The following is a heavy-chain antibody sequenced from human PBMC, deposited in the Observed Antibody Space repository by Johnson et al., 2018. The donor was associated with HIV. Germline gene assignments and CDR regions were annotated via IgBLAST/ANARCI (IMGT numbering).Heavy chain of an antibody. Sequence: LVESGGGVVQPGGSLRLSCAASGFTFSSYGMHWVRQAPGKGLEWVAFIRYDGSNKYYADSVKGRFTISRDNSKNTLYLQMNSRRAEDTAVYYCAKRGARYCRGGSCFDAFDIWGQGTMVTVSS. J-gene: IGHJ3*02. V-gene: IGHV3-30*02. D-gene: IGHD2-15*01. CDR2: IRYDGSNK. CDR3: AKRGARYCRGGSCFDAFDI. CDR1: GFTFSSYG.